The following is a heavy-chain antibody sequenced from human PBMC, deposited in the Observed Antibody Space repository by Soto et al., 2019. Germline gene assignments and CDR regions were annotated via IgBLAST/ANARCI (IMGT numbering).Heavy chain of an antibody. Sequence: KPSETLSLTCTVSGGSISSYYWSWIRQPPGKGLEWIGYIYYSGSTNYNPSLKSRVTISVDTSKNQFSLKLSSVTAADTAVYYCARGSVRGVHGMDVWGQGTTVTVSS. J-gene: IGHJ6*02. CDR2: IYYSGST. D-gene: IGHD3-10*02. CDR3: ARGSVRGVHGMDV. CDR1: GGSISSYY. V-gene: IGHV4-59*01.